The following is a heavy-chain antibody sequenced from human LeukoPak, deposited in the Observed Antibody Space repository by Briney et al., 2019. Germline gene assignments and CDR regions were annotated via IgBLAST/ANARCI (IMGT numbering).Heavy chain of an antibody. D-gene: IGHD6-19*01. CDR3: ARDRSDRLAVAGTSAFDY. J-gene: IGHJ4*02. CDR2: ISSSSSYI. V-gene: IGHV3-21*01. Sequence: GGSLGLSCAASGLTFSSYSMNWVRQAPGKGLEWVSSISSSSSYIYYADSVKGRFTISRDNAKNSLYLQMNSLRAEDTAVYYCARDRSDRLAVAGTSAFDYWGQGTLVTVSS. CDR1: GLTFSSYS.